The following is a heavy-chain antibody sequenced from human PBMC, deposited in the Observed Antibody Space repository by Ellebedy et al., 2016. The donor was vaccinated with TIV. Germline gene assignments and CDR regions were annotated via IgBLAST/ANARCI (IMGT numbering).Heavy chain of an antibody. V-gene: IGHV3-23*01. Sequence: GESLKISCAASGLTFSSHAMSWVRQAPGKGLAWVSSITESGGNTYYADSVKGRFTISRDNSKDTLFLQMNSLRAEDTAIYFCARDPVGVGPAFDDWGQGTMVTVSS. D-gene: IGHD4-23*01. CDR3: ARDPVGVGPAFDD. J-gene: IGHJ3*01. CDR2: ITESGGNT. CDR1: GLTFSSHA.